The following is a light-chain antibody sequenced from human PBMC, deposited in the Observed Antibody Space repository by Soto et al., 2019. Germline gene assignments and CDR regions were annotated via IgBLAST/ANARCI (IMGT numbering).Light chain of an antibody. CDR3: SSYTVSSTPLYV. J-gene: IGLJ1*01. CDR2: DVT. CDR1: TSDVGAYDY. V-gene: IGLV2-14*01. Sequence: QTVLAERPFLSGSPSQSSAIYCTPTTSDVGAYDYVSWYQQHPGKAPKLMIYDVTNRPSGVSDRFSGSKSGNTASLTISGLQAEDEADYYCSSYTVSSTPLYVFGTGTKVTVL.